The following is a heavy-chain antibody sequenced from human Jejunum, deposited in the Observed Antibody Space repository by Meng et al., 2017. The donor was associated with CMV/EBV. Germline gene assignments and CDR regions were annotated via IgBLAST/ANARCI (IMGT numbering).Heavy chain of an antibody. D-gene: IGHD3-22*01. V-gene: IGHV2-5*02. CDR2: IYWGDNK. CDR1: GGSISSGSYF. Sequence: QESGPGLVKPSXXXXLXXXVSGGSISSGSYFWGWIRQPPGKALEWLAMIYWGDNKRYSPSLKSRLTITKDTSKNEVVLTMTNMEPIDTGTYYCAHVVGGYYPSRPDYWGQGTLFTVSS. J-gene: IGHJ4*02. CDR3: AHVVGGYYPSRPDY.